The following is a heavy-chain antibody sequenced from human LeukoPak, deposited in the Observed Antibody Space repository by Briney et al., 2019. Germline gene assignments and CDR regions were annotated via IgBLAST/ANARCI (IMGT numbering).Heavy chain of an antibody. J-gene: IGHJ5*02. D-gene: IGHD4-17*01. CDR3: ARELPYGDKTYNWFDP. CDR1: GYSISSGYY. CDR2: IYHSGIT. V-gene: IGHV4-38-2*02. Sequence: SETLSLTCTVSGYSISSGYYWGWIRQPPGKGLEWIGSIYHSGITYYNPSLKSRVTISVDTSKNQFSLKLSSVTAADTAVYYCARELPYGDKTYNWFDPWGQGTLVTVSS.